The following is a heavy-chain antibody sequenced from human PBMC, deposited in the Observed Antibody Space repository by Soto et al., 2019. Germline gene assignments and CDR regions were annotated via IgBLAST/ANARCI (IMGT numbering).Heavy chain of an antibody. CDR3: VKGHRHQLVRPHTFES. CDR1: GFTFSSYA. D-gene: IGHD6-13*01. CDR2: ISGSGDRT. J-gene: IGHJ4*02. Sequence: EVQLLESGGGLVQPGGSLRLSCAASGFTFSSYAMSWVRQAPGKGLEWVSAISGSGDRTYSADSVKRRFTISRDNSKNTVHVQMNSLRVEDTAVYYCVKGHRHQLVRPHTFESWGQGTLVTVSS. V-gene: IGHV3-23*01.